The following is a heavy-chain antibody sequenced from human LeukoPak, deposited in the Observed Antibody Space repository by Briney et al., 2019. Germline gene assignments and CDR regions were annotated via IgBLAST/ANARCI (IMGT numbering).Heavy chain of an antibody. Sequence: GESLKISCKGFEYTFTSNWIAWVRQMPGRGLEWMGSIYPGDSGTRYSPSFQGQVTISANKSINTAYLQWSSLKASDTAMFYCAKIEYYYDSSGYYVPRYFDYWGQGTLVTVSS. J-gene: IGHJ4*02. CDR1: EYTFTSNW. V-gene: IGHV5-51*01. CDR2: IYPGDSGT. CDR3: AKIEYYYDSSGYYVPRYFDY. D-gene: IGHD3-22*01.